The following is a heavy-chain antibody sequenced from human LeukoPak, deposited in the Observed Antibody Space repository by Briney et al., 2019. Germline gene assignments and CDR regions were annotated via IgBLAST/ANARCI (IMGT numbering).Heavy chain of an antibody. V-gene: IGHV1-2*02. Sequence: GASVKVSCKASGYIFTGYFMHWVRQAPGQGLEWMGWINPNSGDTDYAQKFQGRVTMTTDTSISTAYMELNRLRSDDTAVYYCARDLNFRPILSGWAGPYGGQGTLVTVSS. D-gene: IGHD2-8*02. CDR1: GYIFTGYF. J-gene: IGHJ4*02. CDR2: INPNSGDT. CDR3: ARDLNFRPILSGWAGPY.